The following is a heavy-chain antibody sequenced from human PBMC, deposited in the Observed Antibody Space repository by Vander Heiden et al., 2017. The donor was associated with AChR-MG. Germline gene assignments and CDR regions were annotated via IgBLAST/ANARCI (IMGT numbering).Heavy chain of an antibody. V-gene: IGHV1-2*04. CDR3: ARGRSRDCVGDCYYFDY. D-gene: IGHD2-21*02. J-gene: IGHJ4*02. CDR2: INPNSGGT. CDR1: GYTFTGYY. Sequence: QVQLVQPGAEVKKPGASVKGSCKASGYTFTGYYMHWVRQAPGQGLEWMGWINPNSGGTNYAQKLQGWVTMTRDTSISTAYMELSRLRSEDTAVYYCARGRSRDCVGDCYYFDYWGQGTLVTVSS.